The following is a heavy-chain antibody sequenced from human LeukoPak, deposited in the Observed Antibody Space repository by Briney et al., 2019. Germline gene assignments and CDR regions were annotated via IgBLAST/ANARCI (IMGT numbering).Heavy chain of an antibody. CDR1: GLTFSRDW. J-gene: IGHJ4*02. D-gene: IGHD3-10*01. CDR2: IKQDGGET. CDR3: ARVWFGYFFQ. Sequence: GGSLRLSCEGFGLTFSRDWMSWVRQAPGKGLEWVANIKQDGGETYYGDSVKGRFTISKDNSNNTVFLQMNSVRVEDTAVYYCARVWFGYFFQWGQGVLVTVSS. V-gene: IGHV3-7*03.